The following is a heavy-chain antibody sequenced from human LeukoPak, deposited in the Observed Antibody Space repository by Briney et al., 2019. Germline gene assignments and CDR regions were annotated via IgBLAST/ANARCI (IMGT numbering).Heavy chain of an antibody. Sequence: GGSLRLSCAASGFTFSNAWMSWVRQAPGKGLEWVGRIKSKTDGGTTDYAAPVKGRFTIPRDDSKNTLYLQMNSLKTEDTAVYYCTTDLRYFDWFDDYWGQGTLVTVSS. CDR2: IKSKTDGGTT. CDR3: TTDLRYFDWFDDY. J-gene: IGHJ4*02. CDR1: GFTFSNAW. V-gene: IGHV3-15*01. D-gene: IGHD3-9*01.